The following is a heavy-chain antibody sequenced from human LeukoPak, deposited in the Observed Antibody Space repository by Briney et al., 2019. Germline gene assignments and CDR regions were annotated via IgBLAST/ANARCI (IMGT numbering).Heavy chain of an antibody. D-gene: IGHD6-13*01. CDR1: GFTFSSYG. Sequence: QPGGSLRLSCAASGFTFSSYGMHWVRQAPGKGLEWVAFIRYDGSNKYYADSVKGRFTISRDNSKNTLYLQMNSLRAEDTAVYYCAKDGSAAADNYYYYYMDVWGKGTTVTVSS. J-gene: IGHJ6*03. CDR3: AKDGSAAADNYYYYYMDV. V-gene: IGHV3-30*02. CDR2: IRYDGSNK.